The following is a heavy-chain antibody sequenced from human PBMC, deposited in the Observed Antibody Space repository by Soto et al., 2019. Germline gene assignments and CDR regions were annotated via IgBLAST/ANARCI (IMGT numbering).Heavy chain of an antibody. D-gene: IGHD2-21*01. CDR3: ARDQSYGGAFDY. Sequence: ASVKVSCKASGYTFTNYGISWVRQAPGQGPEWMGWISAYNGNTNYAQKLQGRVTMTTDTSTSTAYMELRSLRSDDTAVYYCARDQSYGGAFDYWGQGTLVTVAS. CDR1: GYTFTNYG. CDR2: ISAYNGNT. J-gene: IGHJ4*02. V-gene: IGHV1-18*01.